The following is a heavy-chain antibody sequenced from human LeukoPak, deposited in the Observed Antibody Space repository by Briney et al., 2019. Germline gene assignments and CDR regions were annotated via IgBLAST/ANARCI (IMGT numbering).Heavy chain of an antibody. V-gene: IGHV4-34*01. Sequence: KPSETLSLTCAAYGVSFSGYYWSWIRQPPGKGLEWIGEINHSGSTNYNPSLKSRVTISVDTSKNQFSLKLSSVTAADTAVYYCARRVRVGATTLICGRHLDYWGQGTLVTVSS. CDR2: INHSGST. CDR3: ARRVRVGATTLICGRHLDY. J-gene: IGHJ4*02. D-gene: IGHD1-26*01. CDR1: GVSFSGYY.